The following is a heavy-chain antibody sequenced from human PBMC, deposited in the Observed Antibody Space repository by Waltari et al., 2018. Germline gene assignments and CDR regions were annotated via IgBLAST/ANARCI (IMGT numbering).Heavy chain of an antibody. Sequence: QVQLVQSGAEVKKPGASVKVSCKASGYTFTGYYMHWVRQAPGQGLEWMGGMNPNRGGTNYAQKFQGRVTMTRDTSISTAYMELSRLRSDDTAVYYCARDGDYNGIPDYWGQGTLVTVSS. CDR1: GYTFTGYY. CDR3: ARDGDYNGIPDY. J-gene: IGHJ4*02. CDR2: MNPNRGGT. V-gene: IGHV1-2*02. D-gene: IGHD4-17*01.